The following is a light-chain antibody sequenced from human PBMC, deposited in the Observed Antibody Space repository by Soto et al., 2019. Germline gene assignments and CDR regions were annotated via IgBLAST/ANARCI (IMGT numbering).Light chain of an antibody. V-gene: IGKV1-39*01. CDR3: QQSYSTPSIT. J-gene: IGKJ5*01. Sequence: DIQMTPSPSSLSASVGDRVTITCRASQSISSYLNWYQQTPGKAPKLLIYAASSLQSGVPSRFSGSGSGTDFTLTISSLQPEDFATYYCQQSYSTPSITFGQGTRLEIK. CDR1: QSISSY. CDR2: AAS.